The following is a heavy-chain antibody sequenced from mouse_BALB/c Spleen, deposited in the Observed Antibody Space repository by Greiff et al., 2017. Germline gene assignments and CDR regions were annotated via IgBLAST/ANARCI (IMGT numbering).Heavy chain of an antibody. CDR2: IYPGNSDT. D-gene: IGHD2-14*01. Sequence: EVQLQQSGTVLARPGASVKMSCKASGYTFTSYWMHWVKQRPGQGLEWIGTIYPGNSDTSYNQKFKGKAKLTAVTSTSTAYMELSSLTNEDSAVYYSTRGGVPPYWYFDVWGAGTTVTVSS. J-gene: IGHJ1*01. CDR3: TRGGVPPYWYFDV. V-gene: IGHV1-5*01. CDR1: GYTFTSYW.